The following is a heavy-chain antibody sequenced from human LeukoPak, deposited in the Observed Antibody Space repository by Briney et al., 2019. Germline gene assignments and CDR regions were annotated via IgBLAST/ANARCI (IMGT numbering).Heavy chain of an antibody. D-gene: IGHD5-18*01. J-gene: IGHJ6*02. CDR3: ARGGSYPYYYGMDV. CDR1: GYTFTSYD. V-gene: IGHV1-8*01. Sequence: ASVKVSCKASGYTFTSYDINWVRQATGQGLEWMGWMNPNSGNTGYAQKFRGRVTMTRNTSISTAYMELSSLRSEDTAVYYCARGGSYPYYYGMDVWGQGTTVTVSS. CDR2: MNPNSGNT.